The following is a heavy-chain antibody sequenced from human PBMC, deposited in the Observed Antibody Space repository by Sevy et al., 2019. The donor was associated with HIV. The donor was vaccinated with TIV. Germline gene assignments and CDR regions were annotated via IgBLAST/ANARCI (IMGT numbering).Heavy chain of an antibody. CDR3: ASPRDDYGDYYFDY. J-gene: IGHJ4*02. Sequence: GGSLRLSCAASGFTFSSYAMHWVRQAPGKGLEWVAVISYDGSNKYYADSVKGRFTISRDKSKNTLYLQMNSLRAEDTAVYYCASPRDDYGDYYFDYWGQGTLVTVSS. D-gene: IGHD4-17*01. CDR1: GFTFSSYA. V-gene: IGHV3-30-3*01. CDR2: ISYDGSNK.